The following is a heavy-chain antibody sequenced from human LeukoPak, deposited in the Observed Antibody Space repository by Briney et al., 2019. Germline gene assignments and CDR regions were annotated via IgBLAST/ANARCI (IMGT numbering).Heavy chain of an antibody. Sequence: VQPGGSLRLSCAASGITVSSNYMSWVRQAPGKGLEWVSVIYSGGSTYYADSVKSRFTISRDNSKNTLYLQMNSLRAEDTAVYYCARSPPWYYGSGSYFDYWGQGTLVTVSS. CDR3: ARSPPWYYGSGSYFDY. CDR1: GITVSSNY. CDR2: IYSGGST. J-gene: IGHJ4*02. D-gene: IGHD3-10*01. V-gene: IGHV3-66*02.